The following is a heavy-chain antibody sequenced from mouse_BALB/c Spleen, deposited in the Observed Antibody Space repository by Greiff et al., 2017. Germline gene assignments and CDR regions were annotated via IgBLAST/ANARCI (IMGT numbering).Heavy chain of an antibody. D-gene: IGHD2-2*01. CDR2: ISSGGSYT. V-gene: IGHV5-6-4*01. J-gene: IGHJ2*01. CDR3: TRGIGGYDGYYFDY. CDR1: GFTFSSYT. Sequence: EVKLMESGGGLVKHGGSLKLSCAASGFTFSSYTMSWVRQTPEKRLEWVATISSGGSYTYYPDSVKGRFTISRDNAKNTLYLQMSSLKSEDTAMYYCTRGIGGYDGYYFDYWGQGTTLTVSS.